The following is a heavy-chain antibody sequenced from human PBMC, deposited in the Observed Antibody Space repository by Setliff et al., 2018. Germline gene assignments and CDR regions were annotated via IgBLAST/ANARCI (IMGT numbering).Heavy chain of an antibody. CDR1: GFIFSTYA. V-gene: IGHV3-23*03. Sequence: GGSLRLSCVASGFIFSTYAMSWVRQTPGTGLEWVSIIYNGGSTYYADSVKGRFTISRDDSKNVVFLQMDNLRADDTAIYYCVRESPGVAAAGRRWFDPWGQGTQVTVSS. CDR3: VRESPGVAAAGRRWFDP. J-gene: IGHJ5*02. D-gene: IGHD6-25*01. CDR2: IYNGGST.